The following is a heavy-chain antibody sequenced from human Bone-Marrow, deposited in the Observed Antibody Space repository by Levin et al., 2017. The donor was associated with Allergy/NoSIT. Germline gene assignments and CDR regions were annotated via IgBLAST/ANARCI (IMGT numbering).Heavy chain of an antibody. J-gene: IGHJ5*02. CDR3: AKGGEMFDP. V-gene: IGHV1-69*02. D-gene: IGHD2-15*01. Sequence: ASVKVSCKASGGTFSTYTLSWVRQAPGQGLEWMGKITPMIDIVHYAQKLKGRVTITADKSTGTAYMELSSLRSEDTAIYYCAKGGEMFDPWGQGTLVTVSS. CDR2: ITPMIDIV. CDR1: GGTFSTYT.